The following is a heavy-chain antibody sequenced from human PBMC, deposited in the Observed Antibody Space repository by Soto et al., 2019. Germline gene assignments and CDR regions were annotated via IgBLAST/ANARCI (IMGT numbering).Heavy chain of an antibody. CDR1: GGSVSSGTYY. J-gene: IGHJ6*02. V-gene: IGHV4-61*01. CDR3: AREFGGYCTATSCYQLDV. CDR2: SYYSGTT. Sequence: QVQLQESGPGLVKPSETLSLTCTVSGGSVSSGTYYWTWIRQPPGKGLEWIGYSYYSGTTNYNPSLQSRVTISADTSKNQFSLKLNPVSAADTAVYYCAREFGGYCTATSCYQLDVWGQGTTVTVSS. D-gene: IGHD2-2*01.